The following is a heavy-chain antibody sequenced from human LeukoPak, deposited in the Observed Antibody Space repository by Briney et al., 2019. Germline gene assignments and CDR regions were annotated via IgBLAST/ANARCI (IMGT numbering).Heavy chain of an antibody. CDR2: IYYSGST. D-gene: IGHD3-10*01. J-gene: IGHJ4*02. CDR1: GGSISSGGYY. Sequence: SQTLSLTCTVSGGSISSGGYYWSWIRQHPGKGLEWIGYIYYSGSTYYNPSLESRVAISVDTSKNQFSLKLSSVTAADTAIYYCAGSVTSRVVLDYWGQGTLVTVSS. V-gene: IGHV4-31*03. CDR3: AGSVTSRVVLDY.